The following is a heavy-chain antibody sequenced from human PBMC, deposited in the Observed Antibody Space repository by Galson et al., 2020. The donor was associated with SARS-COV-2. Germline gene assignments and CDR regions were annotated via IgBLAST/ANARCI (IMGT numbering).Heavy chain of an antibody. V-gene: IGHV4-34*01. CDR2: VNHSGST. J-gene: IGHJ2*01. CDR3: ARGNIAVVTAPGYFDL. Sequence: SETLSLTCAVYTGSFSGYYWTWIRQAPGQGLEWIGEVNHSGSTNYNPSLKSRVTISVDTSKNQFSLKLNSVTAADTAVYYCARGNIAVVTAPGYFDLWGRGTRVTVSS. CDR1: TGSFSGYY. D-gene: IGHD2-21*02.